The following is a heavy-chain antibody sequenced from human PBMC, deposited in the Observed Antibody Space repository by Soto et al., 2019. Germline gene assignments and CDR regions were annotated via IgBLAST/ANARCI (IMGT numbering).Heavy chain of an antibody. D-gene: IGHD2-8*01. V-gene: IGHV4-39*01. CDR1: GGSISSSSYY. CDR3: ARWGYCTNGVCYKWFDP. J-gene: IGHJ5*02. Sequence: SETLSLTCTVSGGSISSSSYYWGWIRQPPGEGLEWIGSIYYSGSTYYNPSLKSRVTISVDTSKNQFSLKLSSVTAADTAVYYCARWGYCTNGVCYKWFDPWGQGTLVTVSS. CDR2: IYYSGST.